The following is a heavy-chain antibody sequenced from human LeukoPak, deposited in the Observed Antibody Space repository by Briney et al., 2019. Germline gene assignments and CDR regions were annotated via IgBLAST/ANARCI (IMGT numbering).Heavy chain of an antibody. CDR1: GFTFSSYG. CDR2: ISYDGSNK. J-gene: IGHJ4*02. V-gene: IGHV3-30*18. CDR3: AKSAYMVRGVIDY. D-gene: IGHD3-10*01. Sequence: GGSLRLSCAASGFTFSSYGMHWVRQAPGKGLEWVAVISYDGSNKYYADSVKGRFTISRDNSKNTLYLQMNSLRAEDTAVYYCAKSAYMVRGVIDYWGQGTLITVSS.